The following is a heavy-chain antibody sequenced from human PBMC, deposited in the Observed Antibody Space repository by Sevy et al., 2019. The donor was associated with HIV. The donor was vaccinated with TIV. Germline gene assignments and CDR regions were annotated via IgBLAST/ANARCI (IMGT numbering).Heavy chain of an antibody. Sequence: ASVKVSCKASGGTFSSYAISWVRQAPGQGLEWMGGIIPIFGTANYAQKFQGRVTITADESTSTAYMELGSLGSEDTAVYYCARSGIAVAGTPGADYWGQGTLVTVSS. D-gene: IGHD6-19*01. J-gene: IGHJ4*02. V-gene: IGHV1-69*13. CDR2: IIPIFGTA. CDR3: ARSGIAVAGTPGADY. CDR1: GGTFSSYA.